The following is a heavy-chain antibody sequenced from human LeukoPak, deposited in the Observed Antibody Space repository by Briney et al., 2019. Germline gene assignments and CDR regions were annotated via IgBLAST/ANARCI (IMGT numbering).Heavy chain of an antibody. CDR1: GGSISSSSHY. D-gene: IGHD2-15*01. V-gene: IGHV4-39*01. J-gene: IGHJ4*02. Sequence: PSETLSLTCTVSGGSISSSSHYWGWIRQPPGKGLEWIGRIYYRGSTYYNPSLKSRVSQSVDTSKNQFSLKLSSVTAADTAVYYCARNACSGGNCYSNFDYWGQGTLVTVSS. CDR3: ARNACSGGNCYSNFDY. CDR2: IYYRGST.